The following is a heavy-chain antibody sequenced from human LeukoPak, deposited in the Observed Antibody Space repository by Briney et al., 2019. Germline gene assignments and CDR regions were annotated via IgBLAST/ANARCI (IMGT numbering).Heavy chain of an antibody. Sequence: GSLRLSCAASGFTFSDYYMSWIRQAPGKGLEWVSYISSSGSTIYYADSVKGRFTISRDNAKNSLYLQMNSLRAEDTAVYYCARDVLNYGGNSYYFDYWGQGNLVTVSS. CDR3: ARDVLNYGGNSYYFDY. D-gene: IGHD4-23*01. V-gene: IGHV3-11*04. CDR2: ISSSGSTI. J-gene: IGHJ4*02. CDR1: GFTFSDYY.